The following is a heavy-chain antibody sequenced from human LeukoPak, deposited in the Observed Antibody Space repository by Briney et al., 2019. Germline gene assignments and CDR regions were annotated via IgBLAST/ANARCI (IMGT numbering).Heavy chain of an antibody. CDR3: ARGGIASAYGSINYHHYGLDV. CDR2: IHTSGNT. CDR1: GCSISSYY. J-gene: IGHJ6*02. D-gene: IGHD6-13*01. Sequence: SETLTLTCTASGCSISSYYWTWIRQPAGKGLEWIGRIHTSGNTNYSPALKSRVTMSVYTSKNQVSLKLYSVTAADTAVYYCARGGIASAYGSINYHHYGLDVWGQGTTVTVSS. V-gene: IGHV4-4*07.